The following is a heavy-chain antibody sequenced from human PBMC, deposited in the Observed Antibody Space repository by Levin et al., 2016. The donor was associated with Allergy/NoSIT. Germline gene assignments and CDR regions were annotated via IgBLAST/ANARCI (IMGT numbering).Heavy chain of an antibody. CDR2: ISGSGGST. Sequence: GGSLRLSCAASGFTFSSYAMSWVRQAPGKGLEWVSAISGSGGSTYYADSVKGRFTISRDNSKNTLYLQMNSLRAEDTAVYYAMVRGVTATTATRGYWGQGTLVTVSS. CDR3: MVRGVTATTATRGY. J-gene: IGHJ4*02. CDR1: GFTFSSYA. D-gene: IGHD3-10*01. V-gene: IGHV3-23*01.